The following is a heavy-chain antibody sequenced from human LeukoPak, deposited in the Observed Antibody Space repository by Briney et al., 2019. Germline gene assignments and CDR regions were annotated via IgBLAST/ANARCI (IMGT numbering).Heavy chain of an antibody. CDR3: ARTRSGGYYNPYYFDY. V-gene: IGHV5-10-1*01. CDR1: GYSFTDYW. J-gene: IGHJ4*02. D-gene: IGHD3-10*01. CDR2: IDPSDSYT. Sequence: GESLKISCQGSGYSFTDYWISWVRQMPGKGLEWMGRIDPSDSYTNYGPSFRGHVTISSDMSISTAYLQWSCLEASDTAIYYCARTRSGGYYNPYYFDYWGQGSLVTVSS.